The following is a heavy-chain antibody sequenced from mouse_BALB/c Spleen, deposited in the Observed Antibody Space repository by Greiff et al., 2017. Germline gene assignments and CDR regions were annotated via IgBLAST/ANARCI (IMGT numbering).Heavy chain of an antibody. CDR1: GFTFSSYA. CDR2: ISSGGST. CDR3: ARGWLDYDYDNFDY. Sequence: EVMLVESGGGLVKPGGSLKLSCAASGFTFSSYAMSWVRQTPEKRLEWVASISSGGSTYYPDSVKGRFTISRDNARNILYLQMSSLRSEDTAMYYCARGWLDYDYDNFDYWGKGTTLTVSS. D-gene: IGHD2-4*01. V-gene: IGHV5-6-5*01. J-gene: IGHJ2*01.